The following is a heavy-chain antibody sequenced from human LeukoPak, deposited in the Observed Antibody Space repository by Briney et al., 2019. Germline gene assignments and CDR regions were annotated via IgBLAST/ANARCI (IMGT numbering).Heavy chain of an antibody. CDR2: ISSSSSTI. Sequence: GGSLRLSCAASGFTFSSYSMNWVRQAPGKGLEWVSYISSSSSTIYYADSVKGRFTISRDNAKNSLYLQMNSLRAEDTAVYYCARYDYGPRIGAFDIWGQGTMVTVSS. V-gene: IGHV3-48*04. J-gene: IGHJ3*02. CDR3: ARYDYGPRIGAFDI. D-gene: IGHD4-17*01. CDR1: GFTFSSYS.